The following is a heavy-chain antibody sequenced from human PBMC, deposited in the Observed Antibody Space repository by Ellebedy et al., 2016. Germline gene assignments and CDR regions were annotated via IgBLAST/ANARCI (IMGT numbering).Heavy chain of an antibody. V-gene: IGHV3-13*01. CDR3: ARDWGKGYFDL. D-gene: IGHD3-16*01. J-gene: IGHJ2*01. CDR1: GFTFSSYD. Sequence: GESLKISCAASGFTFSSYDMHWVRQATGKGLEWVSAIGTAGDTYYPGSVKGRFTISRENAKNSLYLQMNSLRAEDTAVYYCARDWGKGYFDLWGRGTLVTVSS. CDR2: IGTAGDT.